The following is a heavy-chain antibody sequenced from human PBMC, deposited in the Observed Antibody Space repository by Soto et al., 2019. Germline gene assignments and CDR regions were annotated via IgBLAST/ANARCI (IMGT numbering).Heavy chain of an antibody. CDR1: GYSFSSYW. D-gene: IGHD6-13*01. Sequence: GESLKISCKGSGYSFSSYWISWVLQMPGKGLEWMGRIDPSDSYTNYSPSFQGHVTISADKSISTAYLQWSSLKASDTAMYYCARRGGRAAHQAADYWGQGTLVTVSS. J-gene: IGHJ4*02. CDR2: IDPSDSYT. V-gene: IGHV5-10-1*01. CDR3: ARRGGRAAHQAADY.